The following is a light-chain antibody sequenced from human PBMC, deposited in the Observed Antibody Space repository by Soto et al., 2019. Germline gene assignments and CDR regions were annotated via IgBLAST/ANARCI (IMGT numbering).Light chain of an antibody. J-gene: IGKJ5*01. CDR2: AYS. Sequence: AIQLSQSTSALSASVGDTVTITCRASRQISKDLGWFQQKAGKAPKFLIYAYSILQPGVQSRFSGTGPGSYSALTITSLQPEDFATYYCLQDYSSPITFGQGTRLEIK. CDR3: LQDYSSPIT. CDR1: RQISKD. V-gene: IGKV1-6*01.